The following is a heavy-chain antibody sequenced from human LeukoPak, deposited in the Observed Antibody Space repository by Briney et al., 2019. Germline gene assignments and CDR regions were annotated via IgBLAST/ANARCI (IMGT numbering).Heavy chain of an antibody. D-gene: IGHD1-1*01. Sequence: SETLSLTCTVSGGSISSSSYYWGWIRQPPGKGLEWIGSIYYSGSTYYKPSLKSRVTISVDTSKNQFSLKLTSVTAADTAVYYCARHERLEYFHHWGQGTLVTVSS. V-gene: IGHV4-39*01. J-gene: IGHJ1*01. CDR2: IYYSGST. CDR3: ARHERLEYFHH. CDR1: GGSISSSSYY.